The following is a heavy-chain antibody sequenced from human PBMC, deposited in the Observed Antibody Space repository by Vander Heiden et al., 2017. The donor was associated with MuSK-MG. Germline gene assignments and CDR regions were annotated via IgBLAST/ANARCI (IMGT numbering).Heavy chain of an antibody. CDR2: ISGSGDRT. D-gene: IGHD6-19*01. Sequence: EVQLVESGGGLIQPGGSLRLSCAASGFPFSRYAMRWVRHAPGKGMEWVSGISGSGDRTYNVDYVKGRFTISRDNSKNNLYLQMKSLRVEDTAVYYCAKDRPVSPKAVNGNLDYWGQGTRVTVPS. CDR1: GFPFSRYA. J-gene: IGHJ4*02. CDR3: AKDRPVSPKAVNGNLDY. V-gene: IGHV3-23*04.